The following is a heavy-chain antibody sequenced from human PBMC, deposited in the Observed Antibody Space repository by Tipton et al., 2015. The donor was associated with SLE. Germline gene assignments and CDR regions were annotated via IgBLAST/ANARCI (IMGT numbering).Heavy chain of an antibody. D-gene: IGHD3-16*01. J-gene: IGHJ3*02. V-gene: IGHV4-4*09. CDR3: ARNSKGGAFDI. Sequence: GLVKPSETLSLTCTVSGGSISSYYWSWIRQPPGKGLEWIGYIYTSGSTNYNPSLKSRVTISVDTSKNQFSLKLSSVTAADTAVYYCARNSKGGAFDIWGQGTMVTVSS. CDR2: IYTSGST. CDR1: GGSISSYY.